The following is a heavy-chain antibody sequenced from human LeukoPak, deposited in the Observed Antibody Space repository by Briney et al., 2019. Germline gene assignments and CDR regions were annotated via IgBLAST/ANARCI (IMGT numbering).Heavy chain of an antibody. Sequence: PSETLSLTCTVSGGSISSSNYYWGWIRQPPGKGLEWIGNIYYSGSTYYNPSLKSRVTISVDTSKNQFYLKLSSVTAADTAVYYCASVARDSSGYHSFDYWGQGTLVTVSS. V-gene: IGHV4-39*01. CDR2: IYYSGST. J-gene: IGHJ4*02. D-gene: IGHD3-22*01. CDR3: ASVARDSSGYHSFDY. CDR1: GGSISSSNYY.